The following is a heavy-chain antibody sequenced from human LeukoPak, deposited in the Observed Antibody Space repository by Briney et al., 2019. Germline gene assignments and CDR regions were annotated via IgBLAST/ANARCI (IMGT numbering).Heavy chain of an antibody. CDR1: GFTFSSYA. J-gene: IGHJ4*02. Sequence: GGSLRLSCAASGFTFSSYAMRWVPPAPRKGLEWVSAIRGSGGSTYYADSVKGRFTLSRDNSKNTLDLQMNSLRAEDTAVYYCAKGLTGVAGRHYFDYWGQGTLVTVSS. V-gene: IGHV3-23*01. CDR2: IRGSGGST. CDR3: AKGLTGVAGRHYFDY. D-gene: IGHD6-19*01.